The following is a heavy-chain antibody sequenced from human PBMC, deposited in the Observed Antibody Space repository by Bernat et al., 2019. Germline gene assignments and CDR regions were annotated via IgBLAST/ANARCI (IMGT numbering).Heavy chain of an antibody. CDR2: INDDGPT. V-gene: IGHV3-66*01. D-gene: IGHD1-26*01. J-gene: IGHJ4*02. CDR1: GFTVSNNY. CDR3: ARGKRGSGSYE. Sequence: EVQLVESGGDLVQPGGSLRLSCAASGFTVSNNYMSWVRQAPGKGLEWVSVINDDGPTYYADSVKGRFTISRDNSKSTLYLQMDSLRVDDTAVYYCARGKRGSGSYEWGQGTLVTVSS.